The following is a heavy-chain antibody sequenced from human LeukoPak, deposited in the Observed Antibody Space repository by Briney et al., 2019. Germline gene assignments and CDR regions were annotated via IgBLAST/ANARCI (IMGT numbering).Heavy chain of an antibody. CDR3: ARAIVVVNPWYFDY. D-gene: IGHD3-22*01. J-gene: IGHJ4*02. CDR2: ISAYNGNT. CDR1: GYTFASYG. Sequence: ASVKVSCKASGYTFASYGISWVRQAPGQGLEWMGWISAYNGNTNYAQKLQGRVTMTTDTSTSTAYMELRSLRSDDTAVYYCARAIVVVNPWYFDYWGQGTLVTVSS. V-gene: IGHV1-18*01.